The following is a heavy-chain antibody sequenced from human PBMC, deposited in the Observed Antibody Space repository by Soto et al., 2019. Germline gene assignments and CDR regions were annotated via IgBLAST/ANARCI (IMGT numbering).Heavy chain of an antibody. CDR2: IHYSGST. D-gene: IGHD1-1*01. CDR1: GGSISSGDSY. Sequence: QVQLQESGPGLVKPSQTLSLTCTVSGGSISSGDSYWTWIRQSPGKGLEWVGYIHYSGSTYYNPTLRSRVTISVDTSKNQFSLKLNSVTAADTAAYYCARSAPPRDNTREVSAFDIWGQGTMVTVSS. CDR3: ARSAPPRDNTREVSAFDI. V-gene: IGHV4-30-4*01. J-gene: IGHJ3*02.